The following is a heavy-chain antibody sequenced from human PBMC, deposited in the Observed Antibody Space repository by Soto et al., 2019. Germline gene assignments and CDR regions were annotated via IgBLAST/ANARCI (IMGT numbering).Heavy chain of an antibody. CDR2: ISGSGGST. V-gene: IGHV3-23*01. Sequence: GGSLRLSCAASGFTFSSYAMSWVRQAPGKGLEWVSAISGSGGSTYYADSVKGRFTISRDNSKNKLYLQMNSLRAEDTAVYYCAQSILLWFGEFDYWGQGTLVTVSS. CDR1: GFTFSSYA. CDR3: AQSILLWFGEFDY. D-gene: IGHD3-10*01. J-gene: IGHJ4*02.